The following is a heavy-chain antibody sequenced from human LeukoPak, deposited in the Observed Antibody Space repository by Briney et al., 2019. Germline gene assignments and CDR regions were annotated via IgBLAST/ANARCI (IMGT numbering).Heavy chain of an antibody. CDR3: ARAGSSGLPYYYYMDV. Sequence: ASVKVSCKASGYTFTGYYMHWVRQAPGQGLEWMGWINPNSGGTNYAQKFQGRVTMTRDTSISTAYMELSSLRSEDTAVYYCARAGSSGLPYYYYMDVWGKGTTVTISS. CDR2: INPNSGGT. J-gene: IGHJ6*03. V-gene: IGHV1-2*02. D-gene: IGHD3-22*01. CDR1: GYTFTGYY.